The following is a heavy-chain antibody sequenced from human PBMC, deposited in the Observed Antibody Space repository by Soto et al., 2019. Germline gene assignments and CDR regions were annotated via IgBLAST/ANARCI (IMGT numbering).Heavy chain of an antibody. V-gene: IGHV3-9*01. CDR3: AKSPLRDFWSGYYTDGWFDP. J-gene: IGHJ5*02. Sequence: PGGSLRLSCAASGFTFDDYAMHWVRQAPGKGLEWVSGISWNSGSIGYADSVKGRFTISRDNAKNSLYLQMNSLRAEDTALYYCAKSPLRDFWSGYYTDGWFDPWGQGTLVTVSS. CDR2: ISWNSGSI. CDR1: GFTFDDYA. D-gene: IGHD3-3*01.